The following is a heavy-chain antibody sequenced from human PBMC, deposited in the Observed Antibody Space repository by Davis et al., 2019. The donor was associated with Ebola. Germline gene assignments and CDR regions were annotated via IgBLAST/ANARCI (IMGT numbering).Heavy chain of an antibody. D-gene: IGHD6-13*01. CDR2: IHYSGST. V-gene: IGHV4-59*01. J-gene: IGHJ4*02. Sequence: PSETLSLTCTVSGGPISSYYWSWIRQPPGKGLEWIGYIHYSGSTNYNPSLKSRVTISEDTSKNQFSLKLSSVTAADTAVYYCARGAAAGTGYYFDYWGQGTLVTVSS. CDR1: GGPISSYY. CDR3: ARGAAAGTGYYFDY.